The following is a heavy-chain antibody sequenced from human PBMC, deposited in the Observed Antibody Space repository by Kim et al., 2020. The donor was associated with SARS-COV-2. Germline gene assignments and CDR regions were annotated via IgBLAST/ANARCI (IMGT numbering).Heavy chain of an antibody. V-gene: IGHV1-24*01. CDR3: ATGQTIVVVPAAIRSYYYYYRLLV. CDR2: FDPEDGET. CDR1: GYTLTELS. Sequence: ASVKVSCKVSGYTLTELSMHWVRQAPGKGLEWMGGFDPEDGETIYAQKFQGRVTMTEDTSTDTAYMELNSLRSEDTAVYYCATGQTIVVVPAAIRSYYYYYRLLVWGRGPTVTVSS. D-gene: IGHD2-2*01. J-gene: IGHJ6*02.